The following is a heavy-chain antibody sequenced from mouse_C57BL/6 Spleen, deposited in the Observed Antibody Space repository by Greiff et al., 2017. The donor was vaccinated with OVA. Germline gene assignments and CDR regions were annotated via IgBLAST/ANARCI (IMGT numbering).Heavy chain of an antibody. D-gene: IGHD1-1*01. CDR2: ISDGGSYT. V-gene: IGHV5-4*01. CDR3: ARDAYGSSPYYFDY. J-gene: IGHJ2*01. CDR1: GFTFSSYA. Sequence: EVKLVESGGGLVKPGGSLKLSCAASGFTFSSYAMSWVRQTPEKRLEWVATISDGGSYTYYPENVKGRFTISRDNAKNNLYLQMSHLKSEDTAMYYCARDAYGSSPYYFDYWGQGTTLTVSS.